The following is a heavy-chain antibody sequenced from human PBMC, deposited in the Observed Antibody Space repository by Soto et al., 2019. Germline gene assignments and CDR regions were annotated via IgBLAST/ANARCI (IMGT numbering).Heavy chain of an antibody. J-gene: IGHJ3*02. CDR2: IYYSGST. D-gene: IGHD2-15*01. CDR1: GGSISSGGYY. CDR3: ARDQTPNAFDI. V-gene: IGHV4-31*03. Sequence: SETLSLTCTVSGGSISSGGYYWSWIRQHPGKGLEWIGYIYYSGSTYYNPSLKSRVTIPVDTSKNQFSLKLSSVTAADTAVYYCARDQTPNAFDIWGQGTMVTVSS.